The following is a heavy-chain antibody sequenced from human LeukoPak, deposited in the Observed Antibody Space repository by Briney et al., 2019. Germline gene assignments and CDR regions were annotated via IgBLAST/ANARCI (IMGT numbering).Heavy chain of an antibody. CDR3: SEDAEVYDCTSYYLYYYFIYMDV. J-gene: IGHJ6*03. V-gene: IGHV3-23*01. Sequence: PAWSLRLSCPPSGFTFSRYAMRWVRQAPGTGLEWASAISGSGGSTYYADSVKGRFTISKDNSKNTLYLQMNSLRAERTGDYYCSEDAEVYDCTSYYLYYYFIYMDVWGKGTTVTVSS. D-gene: IGHD3-22*01. CDR2: ISGSGGST. CDR1: GFTFSRYA.